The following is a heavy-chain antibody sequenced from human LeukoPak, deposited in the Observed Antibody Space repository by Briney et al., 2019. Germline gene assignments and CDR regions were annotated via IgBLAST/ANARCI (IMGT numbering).Heavy chain of an antibody. CDR1: GGSISSYY. V-gene: IGHV4-34*01. J-gene: IGHJ4*02. CDR2: INHSGST. CDR3: ASRSPKLPLFY. Sequence: NPSETLSLTCTVSGGSISSYYWSWIRQPPGKGLEWIGEINHSGSTNYNPSLKSRVTISVDTSKNQFSLKLSSVTAADTAVYYCASRSPKLPLFYWGQGTLVTVSS. D-gene: IGHD2-2*01.